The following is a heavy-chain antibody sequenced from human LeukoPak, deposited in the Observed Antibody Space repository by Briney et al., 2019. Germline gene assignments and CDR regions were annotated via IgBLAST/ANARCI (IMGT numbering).Heavy chain of an antibody. CDR2: IYYSGST. Sequence: PSETLSLTCTVSGGSISSSSYYWGWIRQPPGKGLEWIGSIYYSGSTYYNPSLKSRVTISVDTSKNQFSLKLSSVTAADTAVYYCARGYYDFWSTVFDYWGQGTLVTVSS. J-gene: IGHJ4*02. CDR3: ARGYYDFWSTVFDY. V-gene: IGHV4-39*01. CDR1: GGSISSSSYY. D-gene: IGHD3-3*01.